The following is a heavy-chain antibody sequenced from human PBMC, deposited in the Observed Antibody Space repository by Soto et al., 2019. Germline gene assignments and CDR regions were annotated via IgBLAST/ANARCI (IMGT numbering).Heavy chain of an antibody. J-gene: IGHJ5*02. CDR3: ARVHSSSWKNWLNP. V-gene: IGHV1-2*04. CDR2: INPNSGGT. Sequence: ASVKVSCKASGYTFTGYYMHWVRQAPGQGIEWMGWINPNSGGTNYAQKFQGWVTMTRDTSTSTAYMELSRLRSDDTAVYSCARVHSSSWKNWLNPWGQETLVTAS. D-gene: IGHD6-13*01. CDR1: GYTFTGYY.